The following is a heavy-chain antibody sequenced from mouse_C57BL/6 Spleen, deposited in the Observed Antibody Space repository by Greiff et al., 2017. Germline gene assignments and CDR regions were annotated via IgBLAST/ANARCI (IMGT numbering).Heavy chain of an antibody. CDR3: AREDYDYDGYYFDD. V-gene: IGHV3-6*01. Sequence: EVKLMESGPGLVKPSLSLSLTCSVTGYSITSGYYWNWIRQFPGNKLEWMGYISYDGSNNYNPSLKNRISITRDTSKNPFFLKLNSVTTEDTATYYCAREDYDYDGYYFDDWGQGTTLTVSS. CDR2: ISYDGSN. J-gene: IGHJ2*01. D-gene: IGHD2-4*01. CDR1: GYSITSGYY.